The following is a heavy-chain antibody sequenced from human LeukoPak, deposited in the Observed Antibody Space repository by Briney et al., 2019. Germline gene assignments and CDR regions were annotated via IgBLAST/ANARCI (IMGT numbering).Heavy chain of an antibody. J-gene: IGHJ4*02. CDR3: AKGVDFWSGYPPCDY. CDR1: GFTFSSYG. CDR2: IRYDGSNK. V-gene: IGHV3-30*02. D-gene: IGHD3-3*01. Sequence: PGGSLRLSCAASGFTFSSYGMHWVRQAPGKGLEWVAFIRYDGSNKYYADSVKGRFTISRDNSKNTLYLQMNSLRAEDTAVYYCAKGVDFWSGYPPCDYWGQGTLVTVSS.